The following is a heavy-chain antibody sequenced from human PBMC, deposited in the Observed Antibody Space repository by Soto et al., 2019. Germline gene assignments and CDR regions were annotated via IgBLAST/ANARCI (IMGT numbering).Heavy chain of an antibody. CDR3: ARDRGAWEEGAFAN. J-gene: IGHJ3*02. Sequence: PSETLSLTSTLSGGAIITYYLSSIRQPPGKGLEGIGYIYYSGSTNYNPSLKSRVSMSVDTSKNQFYLTVSAVTAADTAVYYCARDRGAWEEGAFANWGKGTMVTVSS. D-gene: IGHD1-26*01. CDR2: IYYSGST. CDR1: GGAIITYY. V-gene: IGHV4-59*01.